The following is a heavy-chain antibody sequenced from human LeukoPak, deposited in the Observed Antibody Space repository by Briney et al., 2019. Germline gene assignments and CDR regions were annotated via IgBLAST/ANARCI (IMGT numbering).Heavy chain of an antibody. Sequence: PGRSLRLSCAASGFTFDDYAMHWVRQAPGKGLEWVSGISWNSGSIGYADSVKGRFTISRDNAKNSLYLQMNSLRADDTALYYCAKDSGSSSWQYFQHWGQGTLVTVSS. CDR2: ISWNSGSI. V-gene: IGHV3-9*01. CDR1: GFTFDDYA. CDR3: AKDSGSSSWQYFQH. D-gene: IGHD6-13*01. J-gene: IGHJ1*01.